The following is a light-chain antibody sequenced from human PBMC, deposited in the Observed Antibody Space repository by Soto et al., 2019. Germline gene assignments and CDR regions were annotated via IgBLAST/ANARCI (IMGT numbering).Light chain of an antibody. Sequence: EIVMTQSPATLSVSPGERATLSCRASQSVSSNLAWYQQKPGQAPRLLSYGASTRATGIPASFSGSGSGTEFTLTISSLQSEDFAVYYCQQYNNWWTFGQGTKVEIK. J-gene: IGKJ1*01. CDR1: QSVSSN. CDR2: GAS. CDR3: QQYNNWWT. V-gene: IGKV3-15*01.